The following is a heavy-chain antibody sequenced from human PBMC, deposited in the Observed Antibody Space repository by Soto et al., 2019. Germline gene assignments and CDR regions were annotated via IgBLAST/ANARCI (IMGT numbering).Heavy chain of an antibody. CDR2: IHYRGRT. J-gene: IGHJ5*02. D-gene: IGHD2-2*01. Sequence: SDTPSLTCTVSGGSISNRRYYWGWIRQSPGKGLEWIGSIHYRGRTSDNPSLKSRVTIYVATSKNQLPLKLNSVTAADTSVYYCARHVSLGYCAATSCDLLSRFDASGQGTLVTCPQ. CDR1: GGSISNRRYY. CDR3: ARHVSLGYCAATSCDLLSRFDA. V-gene: IGHV4-39*01.